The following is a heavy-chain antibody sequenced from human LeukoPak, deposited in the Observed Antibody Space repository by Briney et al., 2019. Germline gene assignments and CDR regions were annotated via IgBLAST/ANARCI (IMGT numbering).Heavy chain of an antibody. CDR3: ARYYYDSSDYYYFDQ. J-gene: IGHJ4*02. Sequence: PGGSLRLSCAASGFNFRDYYMSWIRQAPGKGLEGVSYSSSSGSTIYYADSVKGRFTISRDNAKNSLSLQMNSLRAEDTAVYFCARYYYDSSDYYYFDQWGQGTLVTVSS. V-gene: IGHV3-11*01. CDR2: SSSSGSTI. D-gene: IGHD3-22*01. CDR1: GFNFRDYY.